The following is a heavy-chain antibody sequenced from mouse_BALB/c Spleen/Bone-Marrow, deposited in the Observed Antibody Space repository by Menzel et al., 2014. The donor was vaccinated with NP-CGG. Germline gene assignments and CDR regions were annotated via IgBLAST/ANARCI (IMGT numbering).Heavy chain of an antibody. CDR2: INPSSGYT. J-gene: IGHJ4*01. CDR1: GYTFTNYT. Sequence: VQLQQSGAELARPGASVKMSCKASGYTFTNYTMHWVKQRPGQGLEWIGYINPSSGYTNYNQKFKDTATLTADKSSITAFMQLSSLTSADAAVYYCARGKTGFYGMDYWGQGASVTVSS. CDR3: ARGKTGFYGMDY. V-gene: IGHV1-4*01. D-gene: IGHD4-1*01.